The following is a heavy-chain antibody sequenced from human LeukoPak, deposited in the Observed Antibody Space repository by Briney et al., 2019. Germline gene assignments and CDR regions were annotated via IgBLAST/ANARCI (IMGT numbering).Heavy chain of an antibody. J-gene: IGHJ4*02. CDR1: GGTSSSYA. D-gene: IGHD3-3*01. V-gene: IGHV1-69*01. CDR3: ATFRAHNYDFWSGYLDY. CDR2: IIPIFGTA. Sequence: GSSVKVSCKASGGTSSSYAISWVRQAPGQGLEWMGGIIPIFGTANYAQKFQGRVTITADESTSTAYMELSSLRSEDTAVYYCATFRAHNYDFWSGYLDYWGQGTLVTVSS.